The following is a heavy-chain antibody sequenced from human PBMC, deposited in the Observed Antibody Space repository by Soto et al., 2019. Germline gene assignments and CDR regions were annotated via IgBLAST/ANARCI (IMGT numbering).Heavy chain of an antibody. J-gene: IGHJ4*02. CDR3: ARAVRGSYYDY. D-gene: IGHD1-26*01. Sequence: SATLSLTCTVSGGSISSGDYYWSWIRQPPGKGLEWIGYIYYSGSTYYNPSLKSRVTISVDTSKNQFSLKLSSVTAADTAVYYCARAVRGSYYDYWGQGTLVTVSS. CDR1: GGSISSGDYY. V-gene: IGHV4-30-4*01. CDR2: IYYSGST.